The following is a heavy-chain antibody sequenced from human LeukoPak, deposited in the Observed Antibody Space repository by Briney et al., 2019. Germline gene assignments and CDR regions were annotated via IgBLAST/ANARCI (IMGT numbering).Heavy chain of an antibody. CDR3: ARDLGYYDILTGYYPWFDP. Sequence: SSETLSLTCTVSGGSISSYYWSWIRQPPGKGLEWIGYIYYSGSTNYNPSLKSRVTISVDTSKNQFSLKLSSVTAADTAVYYCARDLGYYDILTGYYPWFDPWGQGTLVTVSS. CDR2: IYYSGST. J-gene: IGHJ5*02. V-gene: IGHV4-59*01. CDR1: GGSISSYY. D-gene: IGHD3-9*01.